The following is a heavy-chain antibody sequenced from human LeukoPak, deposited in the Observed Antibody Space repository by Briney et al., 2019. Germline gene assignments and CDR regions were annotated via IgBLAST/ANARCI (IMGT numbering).Heavy chain of an antibody. D-gene: IGHD6-13*01. CDR3: AKDWGYSSSWYGVDY. CDR1: GFTFSSYA. J-gene: IGHJ4*02. Sequence: GGSLRLSCAASGFTFSSYAMSWVRQAPGKGLEWVSAISGSGGSTYYADSVKGRFTISRDNSKNTLYLQMNSLRAEVTAVYYCAKDWGYSSSWYGVDYWGQGTLVTVSS. CDR2: ISGSGGST. V-gene: IGHV3-23*01.